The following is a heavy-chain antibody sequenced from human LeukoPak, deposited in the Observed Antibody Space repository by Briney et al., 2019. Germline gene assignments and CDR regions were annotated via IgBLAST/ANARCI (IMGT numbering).Heavy chain of an antibody. V-gene: IGHV3-53*01. J-gene: IGHJ6*03. CDR1: GFTVSSNY. Sequence: GGSVRLSCAASGFTVSSNYMRWVRQAPGKGREGVSVIYSGGRTYYADSVKGRFTISRDNSKNTLYLQINSLRAEDTAVYYCARDQTSDYYYYMDVWGKGTTVTVSS. CDR2: IYSGGRT. CDR3: ARDQTSDYYYYMDV.